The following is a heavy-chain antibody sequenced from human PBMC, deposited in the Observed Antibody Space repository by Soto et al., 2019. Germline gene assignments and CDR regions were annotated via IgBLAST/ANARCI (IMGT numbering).Heavy chain of an antibody. D-gene: IGHD3-9*01. J-gene: IGHJ4*02. CDR3: ARDFDGTASLDY. CDR1: GGSISSGGYY. V-gene: IGHV4-31*03. CDR2: IYYSGST. Sequence: SETLSLTCTVSGGSISSGGYYWSWIRQHPGKGLEWIGYIYYSGSTYYNPSLKSRVTISVDTSKNQFSLKLSSVTAADTAVYYCARDFDGTASLDYWGQGTLVTVSS.